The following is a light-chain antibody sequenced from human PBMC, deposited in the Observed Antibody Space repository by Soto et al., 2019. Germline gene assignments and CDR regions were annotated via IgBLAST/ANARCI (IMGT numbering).Light chain of an antibody. Sequence: EIVLTQSPATLSLSPGERPTLSCRASQSVSSFLAWYQQKPGQAPRLLIYDASISATGIPARLSGRGSVADFTLPISRLVSEDFAGYYCQQRSDWPLTVAGGTKLDIK. J-gene: IGKJ4*01. CDR2: DAS. CDR3: QQRSDWPLT. CDR1: QSVSSF. V-gene: IGKV3-11*01.